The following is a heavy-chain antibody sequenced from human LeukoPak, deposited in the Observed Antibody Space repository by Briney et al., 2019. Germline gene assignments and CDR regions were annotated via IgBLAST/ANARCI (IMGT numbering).Heavy chain of an antibody. D-gene: IGHD3-3*01. CDR1: GGSISSGGYS. CDR2: IYHSGST. J-gene: IGHJ6*02. CDR3: ARDGGGMDV. V-gene: IGHV4-30-2*01. Sequence: SETLSLTCAVSGGSISSGGYSWSWIRQPPGQGLEWIGYIYHSGSTYYNPSLKSRVTISPDRSKNQFSLKLTSVTAADTAVYFCARDGGGMDVWGQGTTVTVSS.